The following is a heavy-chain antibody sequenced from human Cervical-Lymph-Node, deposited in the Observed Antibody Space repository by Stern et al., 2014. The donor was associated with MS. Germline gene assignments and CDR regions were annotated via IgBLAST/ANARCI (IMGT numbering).Heavy chain of an antibody. CDR1: GFTVSNNQ. CDR2: GYSAGNT. J-gene: IGHJ5*01. CDR3: ARSLDAYFA. V-gene: IGHV3-53*01. Sequence: EVQLVESGGSLIQPGGSLRLSCAASGFTVSNNQMSWVRQAPGKGLEWVSLGYSAGNTLYADSVKGRFTFSRDGSKNTVYLQMNNLRPGDTAVYYCARSLDAYFAWGHGTLVTVSS. D-gene: IGHD5-24*01.